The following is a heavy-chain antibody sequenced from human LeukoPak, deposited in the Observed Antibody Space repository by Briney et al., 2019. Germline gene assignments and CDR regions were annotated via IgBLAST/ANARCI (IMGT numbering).Heavy chain of an antibody. D-gene: IGHD1-1*01. V-gene: IGHV1-2*02. CDR3: AREGQLGLDN. Sequence: KVSCKASGHTLTVHYIHWVRQGPGQGLEWLGWITLHSGDTHYAQKYQGRLTMTSDTSISTGYMELSRLQFDDTAVYYCAREGQLGLDNWGQGTLVTVSS. CDR2: ITLHSGDT. J-gene: IGHJ1*01. CDR1: GHTLTVHY.